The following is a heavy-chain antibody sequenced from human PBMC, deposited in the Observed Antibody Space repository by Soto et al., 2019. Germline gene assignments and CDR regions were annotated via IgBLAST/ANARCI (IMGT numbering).Heavy chain of an antibody. V-gene: IGHV4-30-4*01. D-gene: IGHD4-17*01. CDR2: IYYSGST. CDR1: GGSISSGDYY. Sequence: QVQLQESGPGLVKPSQTLSLTCTVSGGSISSGDYYWSWIRQPPGKGLEWIGYIYYSGSTYYNPSLKSRVTISVDPSRNQFSRKLSSGTAADTAVYYCARDHVMTTVTTGGGFDYWGQGTLVTVSS. CDR3: ARDHVMTTVTTGGGFDY. J-gene: IGHJ4*02.